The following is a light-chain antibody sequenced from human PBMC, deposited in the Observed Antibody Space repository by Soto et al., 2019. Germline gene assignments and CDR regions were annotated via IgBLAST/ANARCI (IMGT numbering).Light chain of an antibody. CDR1: ESVTSF. CDR2: DAS. Sequence: EIVLTQSPATLSLSPGERATLSCRASESVTSFLAWYQQKPGQAPRLLIYDASNSATGISARFSGSGSGTDFTPTISSLEPEDFAVYYCQQRSDWPRTFGQGTKVESK. V-gene: IGKV3-11*01. J-gene: IGKJ1*01. CDR3: QQRSDWPRT.